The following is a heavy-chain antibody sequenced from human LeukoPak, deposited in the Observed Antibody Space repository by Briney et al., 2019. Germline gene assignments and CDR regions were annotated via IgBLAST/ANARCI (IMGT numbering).Heavy chain of an antibody. CDR3: ASVFKLGISNNWYFDL. V-gene: IGHV1-18*01. CDR1: GYSFTSYG. CDR2: ISAYNGDT. Sequence: ASVKVSCKASGYSFTSYGISWVRQAPGQGLEWMGWISAYNGDTNYAQKLQGRVTMTTDTSTSTAYMELRSLRSDDTAVYYCASVFKLGISNNWYFDLWGRGTLVTVSS. J-gene: IGHJ2*01. D-gene: IGHD7-27*01.